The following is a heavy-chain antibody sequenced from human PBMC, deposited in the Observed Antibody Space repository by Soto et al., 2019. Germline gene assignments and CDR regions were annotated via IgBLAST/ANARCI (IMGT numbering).Heavy chain of an antibody. D-gene: IGHD3-3*01. CDR1: GYTFTSYA. J-gene: IGHJ5*01. V-gene: IGHV1-3*01. CDR2: INAGNGNT. CDR3: ARAGYGFWSGYYSWFVC. Sequence: QAQLVQSGAEVKKPGASVKVSCKASGYTFTSYAMHWVRQAPGQRHEWMGWINAGNGNTKYSQKIQGRVCSTRDACGSSAYMELSSLRSEDTAVYYCARAGYGFWSGYYSWFVCRGQGTLVTVSS.